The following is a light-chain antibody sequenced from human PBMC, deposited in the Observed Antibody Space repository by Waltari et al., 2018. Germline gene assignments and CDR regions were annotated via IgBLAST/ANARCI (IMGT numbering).Light chain of an antibody. Sequence: DIQITQSPSSLSASVGDRVNITCRASESIINYLNWYQQKPGKAPKLLIYAAVSLQSGVPSGFSGSGSGTDFTLTISSLQVEDFATYYCQQSYNTPYTFGQGTKLDIK. J-gene: IGKJ2*01. CDR3: QQSYNTPYT. CDR2: AAV. V-gene: IGKV1-39*01. CDR1: ESIINY.